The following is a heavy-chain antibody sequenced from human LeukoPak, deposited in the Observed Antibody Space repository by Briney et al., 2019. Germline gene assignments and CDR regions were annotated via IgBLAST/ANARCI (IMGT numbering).Heavy chain of an antibody. CDR1: GGSIRTYY. D-gene: IGHD1-26*01. J-gene: IGHJ5*02. V-gene: IGHV4-59*01. Sequence: SETLSLTCTVSGGSIRTYYWSWIRQPPGKGLEWIGYIYHSGSTNFNASLKSRVTISVDTSRNQFSLKVSSVTAADTAVYYCARGAGSGSYYFDPWGQGTLVTVSS. CDR2: IYHSGST. CDR3: ARGAGSGSYYFDP.